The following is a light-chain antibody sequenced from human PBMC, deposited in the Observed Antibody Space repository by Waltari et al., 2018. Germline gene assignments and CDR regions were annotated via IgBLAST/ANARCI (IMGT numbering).Light chain of an antibody. CDR2: EVS. Sequence: QSALTQPPSASGSPGQSVTISCPRTSSDFGGYTYVSWYQQHPGKSPQRMIFEVSKRPSRVPDRFSGSKSANTASLTVSGLQAEDEADYYCSSYAGSNNVFGTGTKVTVL. V-gene: IGLV2-8*01. CDR3: SSYAGSNNV. J-gene: IGLJ1*01. CDR1: SSDFGGYTY.